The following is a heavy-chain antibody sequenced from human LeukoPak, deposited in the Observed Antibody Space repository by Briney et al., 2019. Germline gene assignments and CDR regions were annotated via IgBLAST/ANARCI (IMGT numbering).Heavy chain of an antibody. V-gene: IGHV4-39*01. CDR3: ARQPGIAAAGMLIFP. CDR1: GGSISSSNYY. Sequence: SETLSLTCTVSGGSISSSNYYWGWIRQPPGKGLEWIGSIYYSGSTYYNPSLKSRVTISVDTSKNQFSLKLSSVTAADTAVYYCARQPGIAAAGMLIFPWGQGTLVTVSS. J-gene: IGHJ5*02. CDR2: IYYSGST. D-gene: IGHD6-13*01.